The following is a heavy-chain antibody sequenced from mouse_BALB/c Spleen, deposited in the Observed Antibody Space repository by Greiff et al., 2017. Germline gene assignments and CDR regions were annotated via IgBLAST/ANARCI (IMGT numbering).Heavy chain of an antibody. CDR3: AILDGFYAMDY. CDR1: GYTFTSYW. J-gene: IGHJ4*01. D-gene: IGHD2-3*01. CDR2: IYPGDGDT. Sequence: SGAELARPGASVKLSCKASGYTFTSYWMQWVKQRPGQGLEWIGAIYPGDGDTRYTQKFKGKATLTADKSSSTAYMQLSSLASEDSAVYYCAILDGFYAMDYWGQGTSVTVSS. V-gene: IGHV1-87*01.